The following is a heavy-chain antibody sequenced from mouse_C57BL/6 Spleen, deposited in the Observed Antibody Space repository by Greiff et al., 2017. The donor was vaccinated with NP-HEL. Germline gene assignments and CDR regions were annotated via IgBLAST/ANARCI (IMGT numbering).Heavy chain of an antibody. CDR1: GYAFSSYW. J-gene: IGHJ3*01. D-gene: IGHD1-1*01. Sequence: VQLQQSGAELVKPGASVKISCKASGYAFSSYWMNWVKQRPGKGLEWIGQIYPGDGDTNSNGKFKGKATLTADKSSSTAYMQLSSLTSEDSAVYFCARGITYYYGSSYGFAYWGQGTLVTVSA. CDR3: ARGITYYYGSSYGFAY. V-gene: IGHV1-80*01. CDR2: IYPGDGDT.